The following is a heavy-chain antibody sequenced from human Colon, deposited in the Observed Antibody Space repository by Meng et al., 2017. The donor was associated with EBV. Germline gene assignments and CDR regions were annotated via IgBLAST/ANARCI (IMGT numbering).Heavy chain of an antibody. J-gene: IGHJ4*02. V-gene: IGHV4-31*03. CDR2: IYYSGST. CDR3: ARVSSGWDYFDY. D-gene: IGHD6-19*01. CDR1: GGSVSSVGYS. Sequence: QGPGQELVKPSQPLSPTCTVSGGSVSSVGYSWTWIRQHPGKGLEWFGHIYYSGSTFYNPSLKRRVIISIDTSKNQFSLNLRSVTAADTAVYYCARVSSGWDYFDYWGQGTLVTVSS.